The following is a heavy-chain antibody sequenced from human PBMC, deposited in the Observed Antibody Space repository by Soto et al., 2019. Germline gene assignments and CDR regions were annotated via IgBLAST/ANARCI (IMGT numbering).Heavy chain of an antibody. CDR1: GFTFSNYV. V-gene: IGHV3-23*01. D-gene: IGHD6-6*01. J-gene: IGHJ5*02. Sequence: GGSLRLSCAASGFTFSNYVIIWVRQAPGRGLEWVSVISASGGSTNYADSVKGLFTISRDNSKNTVFLQMNTLRAEDTAVCYCAKGSRAALPPNAPPNIWFDPWGQGTLVTVSS. CDR3: AKGSRAALPPNAPPNIWFDP. CDR2: ISASGGST.